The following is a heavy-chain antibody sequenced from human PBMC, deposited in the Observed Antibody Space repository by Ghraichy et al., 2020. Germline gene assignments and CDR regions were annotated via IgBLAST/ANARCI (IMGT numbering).Heavy chain of an antibody. V-gene: IGHV3-21*01. CDR1: GLMFSPNT. J-gene: IGHJ6*04. CDR3: SRWGGAGTPVLYHMDV. D-gene: IGHD2-2*02. Sequence: GGSLRLSCVASGLMFSPNTMNWVRQAPGKGLEWVSSISSSTRYIYYADSVKGRFTISRDNAQNSLYLQMNSLRAEDTAVYYCSRWGGAGTPVLYHMDVWGIGTTVTVSS. CDR2: ISSSTRYI.